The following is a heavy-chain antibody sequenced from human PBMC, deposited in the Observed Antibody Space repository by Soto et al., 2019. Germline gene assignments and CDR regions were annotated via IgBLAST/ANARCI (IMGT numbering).Heavy chain of an antibody. CDR1: GFTFSGSA. CDR3: TRHSEYYDSSGYDYDGY. J-gene: IGHJ4*02. Sequence: EVQLVESGGGLVQPGGSLKLSCAASGFTFSGSAMHWFRQASGKGLEWVGRIRSKANSYATAYAASVQGRFTISRDDSQHTPYLQMNSLKTEDTAVYYCTRHSEYYDSSGYDYDGYWGQGTLVTVST. CDR2: IRSKANSYAT. D-gene: IGHD3-22*01. V-gene: IGHV3-73*01.